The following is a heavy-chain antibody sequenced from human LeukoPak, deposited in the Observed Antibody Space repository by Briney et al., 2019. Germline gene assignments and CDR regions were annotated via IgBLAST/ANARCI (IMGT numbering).Heavy chain of an antibody. CDR1: GGSISSYY. J-gene: IGHJ4*02. V-gene: IGHV4-4*07. Sequence: SETLSLTCTVSGGSISSYYWSWIRQPAGKGLEWIGRIYTSGSTNYNPSLKSRVTMLVDTSKNQFSLKLSSVTAADTAVYYCARDLIAVAGTATDYWGQGTLVTVSS. CDR2: IYTSGST. D-gene: IGHD6-19*01. CDR3: ARDLIAVAGTATDY.